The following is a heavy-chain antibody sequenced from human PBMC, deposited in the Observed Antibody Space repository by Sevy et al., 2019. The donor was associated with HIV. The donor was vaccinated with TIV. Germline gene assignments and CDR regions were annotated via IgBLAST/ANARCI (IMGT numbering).Heavy chain of an antibody. Sequence: GGSLRLSCVASGFTFGDYTMHWVRQAPGKGLEWVSGISWNGGTIAYADSVKGRFTVSRDDAKNSLSLQMNSLRGADTAVYYCARGTTWSGIEDYWGPGTLVTVSS. CDR1: GFTFGDYT. J-gene: IGHJ4*02. CDR3: ARGTTWSGIEDY. CDR2: ISWNGGTI. D-gene: IGHD1-26*01. V-gene: IGHV3-9*01.